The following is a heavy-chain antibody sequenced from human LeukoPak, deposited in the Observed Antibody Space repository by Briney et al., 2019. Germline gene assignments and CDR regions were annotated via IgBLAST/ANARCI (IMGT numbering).Heavy chain of an antibody. CDR3: TNSIYYGSGDGGSFDY. D-gene: IGHD3-10*01. J-gene: IGHJ4*02. V-gene: IGHV3-9*01. CDR2: ISWNSGII. Sequence: GRSLRLSCAASGFTFDDYAMHWVRQAPGKGLEWVSGISWNSGIIHYADCVKGRFTISRNNAKISLYLQMNSLRAEDTALYYCTNSIYYGSGDGGSFDYWGQGTLVTVSS. CDR1: GFTFDDYA.